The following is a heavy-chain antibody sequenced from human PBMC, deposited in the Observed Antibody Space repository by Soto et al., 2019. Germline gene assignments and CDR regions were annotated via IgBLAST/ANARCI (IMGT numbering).Heavy chain of an antibody. CDR3: AGDPYYYGSAF. D-gene: IGHD3-10*01. CDR1: GFRFSDHY. J-gene: IGHJ4*02. CDR2: ISGGGTTT. V-gene: IGHV3-11*01. Sequence: GGSLRVSCAASGFRFSDHYMTWIRQAPGKGLEWVSKISGGGTTTHYADSVKGRFTVSRDNAKNSLYLQMNSLRTEDTAVYYCAGDPYYYGSAFWGQGTLVTVSS.